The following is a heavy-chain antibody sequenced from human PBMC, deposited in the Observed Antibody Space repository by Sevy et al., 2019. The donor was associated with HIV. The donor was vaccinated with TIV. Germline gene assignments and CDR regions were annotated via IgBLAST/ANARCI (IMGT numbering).Heavy chain of an antibody. CDR1: GFTFGDYA. J-gene: IGHJ4*02. V-gene: IGHV3-49*03. D-gene: IGHD3-22*01. CDR3: TSGYYYESSGYYPLRY. CDR2: IRSRTYGETT. Sequence: GGSLRLSYTVSGFTFGDYAMSWFRQAPGKGLEWVGFIRSRTYGETTEYAASVKGRFTISRDDSKSLAYLQMNSLRTEDTAVYYCTSGYYYESSGYYPLRYWGQGTLVTVSS.